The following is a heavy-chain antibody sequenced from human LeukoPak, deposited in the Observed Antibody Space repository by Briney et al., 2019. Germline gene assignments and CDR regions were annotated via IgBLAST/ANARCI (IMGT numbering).Heavy chain of an antibody. CDR2: IYYSGST. V-gene: IGHV4-39*07. D-gene: IGHD6-13*01. CDR3: ARGSVAAAGYYYYYYMDV. Sequence: SETLSLTCTVSGGSISSSSYYWGWIRQPPGKGLEWIGSIYYSGSTYYNPSLKSRVTISVDTSKNQFSLKLSSVTAADTAVYYCARGSVAAAGYYYYYYMDVWGKGTTVTISS. CDR1: GGSISSSSYY. J-gene: IGHJ6*03.